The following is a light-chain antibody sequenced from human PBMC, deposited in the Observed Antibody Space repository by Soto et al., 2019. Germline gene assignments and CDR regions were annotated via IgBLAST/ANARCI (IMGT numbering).Light chain of an antibody. Sequence: DIVMPPSPGTLSFCPGGRATLCFRASQSVASSHLAWYRQKPGQTPRLLIYDASSRATGIPDRISGSGSGTDFTLTISRLEPEDFAVYYCQQYGSAPFTFGPRTKVDVK. CDR2: DAS. V-gene: IGKV3-20*01. CDR3: QQYGSAPFT. J-gene: IGKJ3*01. CDR1: QSVASSH.